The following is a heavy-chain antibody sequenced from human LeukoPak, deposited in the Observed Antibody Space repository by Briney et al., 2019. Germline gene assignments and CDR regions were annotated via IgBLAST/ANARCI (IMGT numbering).Heavy chain of an antibody. V-gene: IGHV4-30-4*01. CDR3: ARDHNQYYYGSGVSGGWFDP. J-gene: IGHJ5*02. CDR1: GDSIRNGDYY. CDR2: IYYSGTT. D-gene: IGHD3-10*01. Sequence: PSETLSLTCTVSGDSIRNGDYYWTWIRQPPGKALQWIGYIYYSGTTYYNPSLKTRVSISLDTSKNQFSLNLNSVTAADTAVYYCARDHNQYYYGSGVSGGWFDPWGQGTLVTVSS.